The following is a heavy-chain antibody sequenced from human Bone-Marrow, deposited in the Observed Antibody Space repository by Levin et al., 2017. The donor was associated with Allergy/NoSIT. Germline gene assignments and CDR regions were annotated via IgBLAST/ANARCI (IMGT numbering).Heavy chain of an antibody. J-gene: IGHJ6*02. CDR3: AAPHDTGQCVSASCPDYYYYGMDV. D-gene: IGHD2-2*01. CDR1: GGTFNSKA. CDR2: IIPMFNMA. V-gene: IGHV1-69*01. Sequence: KISCKASGGTFNSKAISWVRQAPGQGLEWMGGIIPMFNMATYTQKFQGRVTITADGSTNTAYMELSSLKSEDTAIYFCAAPHDTGQCVSASCPDYYYYGMDVWGQGTTVTVSS.